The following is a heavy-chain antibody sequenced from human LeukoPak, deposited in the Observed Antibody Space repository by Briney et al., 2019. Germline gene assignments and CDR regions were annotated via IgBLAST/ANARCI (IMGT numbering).Heavy chain of an antibody. D-gene: IGHD1-26*01. Sequence: ASVKVSCKTSGYTFTGYFMHWVRQAPGQGPEWLGWINPDSGVTKYAQKFQGRVTMTRDTSISTAYMELSRLRSDDTAVYYCASRELGYWGQGTLVTVSS. CDR2: INPDSGVT. CDR1: GYTFTGYF. V-gene: IGHV1-2*02. J-gene: IGHJ4*02. CDR3: ASRELGY.